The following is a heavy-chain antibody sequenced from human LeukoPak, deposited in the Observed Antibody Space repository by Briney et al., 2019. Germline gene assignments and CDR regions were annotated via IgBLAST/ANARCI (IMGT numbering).Heavy chain of an antibody. CDR3: ASGGGGNWGLNDY. Sequence: SETLSLTCTVSGGSISSSSYYWGWIRQPPGKGLEWIGSIYYSGSTYYNPSLKSRVTISVDTSKNQFSLKLSSVTAADTAVYYCASGGGGNWGLNDYWGQGTLVTVSS. V-gene: IGHV4-39*07. D-gene: IGHD2-21*01. CDR1: GGSISSSSYY. J-gene: IGHJ4*02. CDR2: IYYSGST.